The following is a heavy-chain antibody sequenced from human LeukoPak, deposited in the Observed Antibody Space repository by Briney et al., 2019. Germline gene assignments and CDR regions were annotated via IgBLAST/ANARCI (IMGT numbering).Heavy chain of an antibody. V-gene: IGHV3-23*01. CDR1: GFTFSSYA. J-gene: IGHJ4*02. CDR2: ISGPGDTT. Sequence: GGSLRLSCAASGFTFSSYAMTWVPQAPGKGLEWVSAISGPGDTTYHADSVKGRFTISRDNSKNTLYLQMNSLRAEDTAVYYCARFGEANFDYWGQGTLVTVSS. D-gene: IGHD3-10*01. CDR3: ARFGEANFDY.